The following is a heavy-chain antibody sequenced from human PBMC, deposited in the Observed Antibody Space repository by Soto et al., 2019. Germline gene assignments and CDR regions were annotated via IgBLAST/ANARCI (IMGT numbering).Heavy chain of an antibody. J-gene: IGHJ4*02. CDR3: AKGHVFVAPQNGRSFDS. CDR2: INPNSGGT. Sequence: ASVKVSCKASGYTFTDYYIHWVRQAPGQGLEWMGWINPNSGGTNYAQKFQGRVTMTRDTSISTAYMELSRLISDDTAVYYCAKGHVFVAPQNGRSFDSWGQGSLVTVSS. D-gene: IGHD2-21*01. CDR1: GYTFTDYY. V-gene: IGHV1-2*02.